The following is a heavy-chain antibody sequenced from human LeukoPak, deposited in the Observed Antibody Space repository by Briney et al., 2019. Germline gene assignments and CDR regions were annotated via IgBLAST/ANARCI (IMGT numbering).Heavy chain of an antibody. CDR2: IYHSGST. CDR3: ARGNVDTAMVFDDYYNYYMDV. J-gene: IGHJ6*03. V-gene: IGHV4-4*02. Sequence: PSGTLSLTCAVSGGSISSSNWWSWVRQPPGKGLEWIGEIYHSGSTNYNPSLKSRVTISVDKSKNQFSLKLSSVTAADTAVYYCARGNVDTAMVFDDYYNYYMDVWGKGTTVTVSS. CDR1: GGSISSSNW. D-gene: IGHD5-18*01.